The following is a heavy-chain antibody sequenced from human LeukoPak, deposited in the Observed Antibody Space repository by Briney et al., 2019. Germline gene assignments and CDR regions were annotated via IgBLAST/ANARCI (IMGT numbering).Heavy chain of an antibody. V-gene: IGHV4-34*01. CDR2: INHSGST. D-gene: IGHD3-22*01. CDR3: ARGLDYYDSSGYRLPALGY. J-gene: IGHJ4*02. Sequence: SETLSLTCAVYGGSFSGYYWSWIRQPPGKGLEWIGEINHSGSTNYNPSLKSRVTISVDTSKNQFSLKLSSVTAADTAVYYCARGLDYYDSSGYRLPALGYWGQVTLVTVSS. CDR1: GGSFSGYY.